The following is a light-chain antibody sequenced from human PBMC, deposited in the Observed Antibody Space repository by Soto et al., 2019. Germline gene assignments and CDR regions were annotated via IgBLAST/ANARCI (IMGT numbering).Light chain of an antibody. V-gene: IGKV1-5*01. J-gene: IGKJ5*01. Sequence: DIQMTQSPSALSASVGDRVTITCRASQSISSWLAWYQQKPGKAPKLLIYDASSLESGVPSRFSGSGSGTDFTLTISRLEPEDFAVYYCQQYGSSGTFGQGTRLEI. CDR1: QSISSW. CDR3: QQYGSSGT. CDR2: DAS.